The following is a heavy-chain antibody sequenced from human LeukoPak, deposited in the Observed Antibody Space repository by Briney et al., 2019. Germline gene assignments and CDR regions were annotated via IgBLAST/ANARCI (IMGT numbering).Heavy chain of an antibody. Sequence: VASVKVSCKASGYTFTSYYMHWVRQAPGQGLEWMGIINPSGGSTSYAQKFQGRVTMTRDTSTSTVYMELSSLRSEDTAVYYCAVLAYCGGDCYAHAFDIWGQGTMVTVSS. CDR3: AVLAYCGGDCYAHAFDI. J-gene: IGHJ3*02. CDR2: INPSGGST. V-gene: IGHV1-46*01. CDR1: GYTFTSYY. D-gene: IGHD2-21*02.